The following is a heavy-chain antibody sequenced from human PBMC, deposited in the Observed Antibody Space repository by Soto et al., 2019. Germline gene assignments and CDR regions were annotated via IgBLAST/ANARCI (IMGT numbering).Heavy chain of an antibody. V-gene: IGHV1-69*06. CDR1: GGTFSSYA. J-gene: IGHJ4*02. Sequence: SVKVSCKASGGTFSSYAISWVRQAPGQGLEWMGGIIPIFGTANYAQKFQGRVTITADKSTSTAYMELSSLRSEDTAVYYCARVPTTVVTSLPPRKVYFDYWGQGTPVTVSS. CDR2: IIPIFGTA. CDR3: ARVPTTVVTSLPPRKVYFDY. D-gene: IGHD4-17*01.